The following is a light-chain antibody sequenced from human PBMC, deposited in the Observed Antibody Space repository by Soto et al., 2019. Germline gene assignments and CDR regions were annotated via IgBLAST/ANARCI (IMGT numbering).Light chain of an antibody. CDR1: QTIRSY. CDR3: QQSSSALQS. V-gene: IGKV1-39*01. Sequence: DTQMTQSPSSLSASVGDRVTITCRASQTIRSYVNWYQQTPGKAPNLLIYATSNLQSGVPSRFSGSGAGTDFTLTINSLQPEDFATYYCQQSSSALQSFGQGTKLELK. J-gene: IGKJ2*01. CDR2: ATS.